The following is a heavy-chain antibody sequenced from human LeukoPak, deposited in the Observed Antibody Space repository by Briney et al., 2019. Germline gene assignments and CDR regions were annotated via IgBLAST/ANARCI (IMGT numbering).Heavy chain of an antibody. V-gene: IGHV3-30*18. CDR3: AKDENTVVIPAAGLVDF. D-gene: IGHD2-2*01. J-gene: IGHJ4*02. CDR1: GFTFRRYG. CDR2: VSYDGSNR. Sequence: GGSLRLSCEASGFTFRRYGLHWVRQAPGKGLEWVASVSYDGSNRYHADSVKGRFTISRDNSKNTLYLQMNSLRAEDTAVYYCAKDENTVVIPAAGLVDFWGQGTLVTVSS.